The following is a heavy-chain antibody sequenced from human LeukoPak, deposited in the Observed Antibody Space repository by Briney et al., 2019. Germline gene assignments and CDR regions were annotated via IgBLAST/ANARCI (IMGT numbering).Heavy chain of an antibody. CDR3: AKLWFGELSWVDY. D-gene: IGHD3-10*01. CDR2: ISGSGGST. CDR1: GFTFSSYA. J-gene: IGHJ4*02. Sequence: GGSLRLSCAASGFTFSSYAMSWVRQAPGKGLEWVSFISGSGGSTYYADSVKGRFTISRDNSKNTLYLQMNSLRAEDTAIYYCAKLWFGELSWVDYWGQGTLATVSS. V-gene: IGHV3-23*01.